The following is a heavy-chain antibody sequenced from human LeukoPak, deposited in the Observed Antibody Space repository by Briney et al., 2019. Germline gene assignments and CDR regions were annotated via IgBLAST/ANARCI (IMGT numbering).Heavy chain of an antibody. Sequence: ASVKVSCKVSGYTLTELSMHWVRQAPGNGLEWMGGFDPEDGETIYAQKFQGRVTMTEDTSTDTAYMELSSLRSEDTAVYYCATLRSLEAYFDYWGQGTLVTVSS. D-gene: IGHD5-24*01. CDR3: ATLRSLEAYFDY. V-gene: IGHV1-24*01. CDR2: FDPEDGET. CDR1: GYTLTELS. J-gene: IGHJ4*02.